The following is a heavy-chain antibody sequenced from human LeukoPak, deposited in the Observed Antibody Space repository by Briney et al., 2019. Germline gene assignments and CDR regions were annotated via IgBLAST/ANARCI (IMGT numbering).Heavy chain of an antibody. Sequence: SETLSLTCIVSGGSISSGSYYWSWIRQPAGKGLEWIGRIYTSGSTNYNPSLKSRVTISVDTSKNQFSLKLSSVTAADTAVYYCARGGPARSYGMDVWGQGTTVTVSS. CDR2: IYTSGST. V-gene: IGHV4-61*02. CDR3: ARGGPARSYGMDV. J-gene: IGHJ6*02. D-gene: IGHD1-26*01. CDR1: GGSISSGSYY.